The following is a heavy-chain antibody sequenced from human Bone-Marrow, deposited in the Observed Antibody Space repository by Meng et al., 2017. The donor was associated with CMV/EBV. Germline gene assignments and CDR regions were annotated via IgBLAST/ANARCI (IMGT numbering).Heavy chain of an antibody. CDR1: GFSFTTYW. CDR2: INSDGSDT. Sequence: GESLKISCVASGFSFTTYWMHWVRQVPGKGLVWVSRINSDGSDTGYADSVNGRFTISRDNAKNTLFPQMNSLRAEDTALYYCARSYPNFYYGMDVWGQGTTVTVSS. J-gene: IGHJ6*02. D-gene: IGHD2-2*01. V-gene: IGHV3-74*01. CDR3: ARSYPNFYYGMDV.